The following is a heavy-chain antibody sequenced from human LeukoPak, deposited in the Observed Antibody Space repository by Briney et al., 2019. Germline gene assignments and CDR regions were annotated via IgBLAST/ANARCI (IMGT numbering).Heavy chain of an antibody. V-gene: IGHV1-2*02. J-gene: IGHJ6*03. D-gene: IGHD2-15*01. CDR3: ARDPQDCSGGSCYAGLYYMDV. CDR1: GYTFTGYY. Sequence: ASVKVSCKASGYTFTGYYMHWVRQAPGQGLEWMGWINPNSGGTNYAQKFQGRVTMTRNTSISTAYMELSRLRSDDTAVYYCARDPQDCSGGSCYAGLYYMDVWGKGTTVTVSS. CDR2: INPNSGGT.